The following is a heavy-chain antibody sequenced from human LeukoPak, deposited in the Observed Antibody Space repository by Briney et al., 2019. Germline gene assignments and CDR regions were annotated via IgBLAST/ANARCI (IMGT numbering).Heavy chain of an antibody. V-gene: IGHV4-59*01. D-gene: IGHD3-22*01. J-gene: IGHJ4*02. CDR2: IYYSGGT. CDR1: SGAISSYY. Sequence: KSSETLSLTCTVSSGAISSYYWSWIRQPPGKGLEWIGYIYYSGGTKYNPSLMSRATISVDRARSQFSLSLTSVTAADTAVCYCARDGLYDSNGYYMDSWGQGTLVIVSS. CDR3: ARDGLYDSNGYYMDS.